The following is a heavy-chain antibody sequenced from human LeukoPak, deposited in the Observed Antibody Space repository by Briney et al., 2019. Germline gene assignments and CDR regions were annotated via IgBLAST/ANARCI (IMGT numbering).Heavy chain of an antibody. Sequence: GRSLRLSCAASGFTFSSYAMHWVRQAPGKGLEWVAVISYDGSNKYYADSVKGRFTISREKSKTTLYLQMNSLRAEDTAVYYCARGPERTGVGTRYYYDIDGWGQGTTVTASS. D-gene: IGHD2-8*01. V-gene: IGHV3-30-3*01. CDR1: GFTFSSYA. CDR2: ISYDGSNK. CDR3: ARGPERTGVGTRYYYDIDG. J-gene: IGHJ6*02.